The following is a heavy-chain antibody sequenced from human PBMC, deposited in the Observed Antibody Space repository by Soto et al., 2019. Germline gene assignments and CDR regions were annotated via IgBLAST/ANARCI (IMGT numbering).Heavy chain of an antibody. CDR2: IYYSGST. J-gene: IGHJ6*03. CDR3: ARVGSYYDILTGYLQYYYMDV. Sequence: SETLSLTCTVSGGSISSYYWSWIRQPPGKGLEWIGYIYYSGSTNYNPSLKSRVTISVDTSKNQFSLKLSSVTAADTAVYYCARVGSYYDILTGYLQYYYMDVWGKGTTVTVSS. D-gene: IGHD3-9*01. CDR1: GGSISSYY. V-gene: IGHV4-59*01.